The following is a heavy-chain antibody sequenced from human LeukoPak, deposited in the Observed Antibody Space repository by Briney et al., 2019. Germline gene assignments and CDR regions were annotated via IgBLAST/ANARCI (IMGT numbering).Heavy chain of an antibody. J-gene: IGHJ4*02. V-gene: IGHV4-59*12. CDR3: ARRLGSSWAFDY. D-gene: IGHD6-13*01. Sequence: SETLSLTCTVSGGSIGSFYWSWIRQPPGKGLEWIGYIYYTGSTNYNPSLKSRVTISVDTSKNQFSLKLSSVTAADTAVYYCARRLGSSWAFDYWGQGTLVTVSS. CDR2: IYYTGST. CDR1: GGSIGSFY.